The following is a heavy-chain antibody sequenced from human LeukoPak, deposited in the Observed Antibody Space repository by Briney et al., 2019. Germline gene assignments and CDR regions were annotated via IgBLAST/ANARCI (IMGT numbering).Heavy chain of an antibody. V-gene: IGHV3-49*03. CDR2: IRSKASGGTT. CDR1: GFTFSNAG. CDR3: TRARYFGRRFDY. D-gene: IGHD1-26*01. Sequence: GGSLRLSCTASGFTFSNAGMNWFRQAPGKRLEWVGFIRSKASGGTTEYAASVKGRFTISRDESKSIAYLQMNSLKTEDTGVYYCTRARYFGRRFDYWGQGTLVTVSS. J-gene: IGHJ4*02.